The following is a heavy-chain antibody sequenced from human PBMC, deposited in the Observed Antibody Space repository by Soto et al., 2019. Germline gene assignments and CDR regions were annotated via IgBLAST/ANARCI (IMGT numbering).Heavy chain of an antibody. CDR2: ISSSSSYI. Sequence: GGSLRLSCAASGFTFSSYSMNWVRQAPGKGLEWVSSISSSSSYIYYADSVKGRFIISKDNSKNTLYLQMDSLRVEDTAVYYCAREIVGTTPWFDPWGQGTLVTVSS. D-gene: IGHD1-26*01. J-gene: IGHJ5*02. V-gene: IGHV3-21*01. CDR1: GFTFSSYS. CDR3: AREIVGTTPWFDP.